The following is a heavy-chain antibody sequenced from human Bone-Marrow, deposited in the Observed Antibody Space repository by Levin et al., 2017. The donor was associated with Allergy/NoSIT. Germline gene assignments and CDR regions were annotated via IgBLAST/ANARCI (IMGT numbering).Heavy chain of an antibody. J-gene: IGHJ3*02. D-gene: IGHD6-13*01. CDR2: IYYSGST. V-gene: IGHV4-31*03. Sequence: SETLSLTCTVAGGSISSGGYFWSWIRQHPGKGLEWIGYIYYSGSTYYNPSLESRITISADTSKNQFSLNLRSVTAADTAVYFCAGTLARVTAAAIRGPAAFDIGGQGTMVTVSS. CDR3: AGTLARVTAAAIRGPAAFDI. CDR1: GGSISSGGYF.